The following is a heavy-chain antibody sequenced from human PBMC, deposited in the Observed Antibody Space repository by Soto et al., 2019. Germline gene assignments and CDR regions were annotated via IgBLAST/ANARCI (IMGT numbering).Heavy chain of an antibody. CDR2: IKGDGTEK. V-gene: IGHV3-7*01. J-gene: IGHJ4*02. CDR3: ARARGWDIVFVPAASDS. CDR1: GFTFSRFW. D-gene: IGHD2-2*01. Sequence: GGSLRLSCAASGFTFSRFWMTWVRQAPGKGLEWVANIKGDGTEKNYADSVKGRFTISRDNDRDSLFLQMDSLEDEDTAVYYCARARGWDIVFVPAASDSWGQGALVTVSS.